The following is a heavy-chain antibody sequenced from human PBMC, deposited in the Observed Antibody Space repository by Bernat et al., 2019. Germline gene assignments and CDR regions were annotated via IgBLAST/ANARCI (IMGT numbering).Heavy chain of an antibody. CDR2: IKQDGSEK. V-gene: IGHV3-7*01. D-gene: IGHD6-19*01. CDR1: GFTFSSYW. J-gene: IGHJ2*01. Sequence: EVQLVESGGGLVQPGGSLRLSCAASGFTFSSYWMSWVRQAPGKGLEWVANIKQDGSEKYYVDSVKGRFTITRDNAKNSLYLQMNGLGAEDAAVYYCARAFEEWLVKRYWYFDLWGRGTLVTVSS. CDR3: ARAFEEWLVKRYWYFDL.